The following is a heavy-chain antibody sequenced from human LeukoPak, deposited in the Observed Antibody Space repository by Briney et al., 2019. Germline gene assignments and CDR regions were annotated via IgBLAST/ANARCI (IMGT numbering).Heavy chain of an antibody. J-gene: IGHJ3*02. V-gene: IGHV3-23*01. Sequence: GGSLRLSCAASGFTFSSYAMSWVRQAPGKGLEWASGISDSGDITYYADSVKGRFTISRDNSKNTLYVQMNSLRVEDTAVYYCAKDRRGGSYYAATLDIWGQGTMVTVSS. CDR2: ISDSGDIT. D-gene: IGHD1-26*01. CDR1: GFTFSSYA. CDR3: AKDRRGGSYYAATLDI.